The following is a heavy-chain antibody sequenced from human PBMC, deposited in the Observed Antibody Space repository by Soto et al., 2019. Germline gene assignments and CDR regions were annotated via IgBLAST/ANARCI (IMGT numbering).Heavy chain of an antibody. J-gene: IGHJ4*02. V-gene: IGHV3-30*18. CDR1: GFTFSSYG. CDR2: ISYDGSNK. Sequence: QVQLVESGGGVVQPGRSLRLSCAASGFTFSSYGMHWVRQAPGKGLEWVAVISYDGSNKYYADSVKGRFTISRDNSKNKLYLQMHSLRAEDTAVYYCANGRGITMVRGVLWGRGTLVTVSS. CDR3: ANGRGITMVRGVL. D-gene: IGHD3-10*01.